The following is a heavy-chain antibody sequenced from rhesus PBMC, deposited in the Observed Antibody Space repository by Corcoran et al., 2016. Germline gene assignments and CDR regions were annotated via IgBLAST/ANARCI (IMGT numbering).Heavy chain of an antibody. J-gene: IGHJ4*01. CDR3: ARVLRYSGYLDY. CDR1: GGSFSGYY. V-gene: IGHV4-165*01. D-gene: IGHD5-24*01. Sequence: QVQLQESGPGLVKPSETLSLTCAVSGGSFSGYYWGWIRQPPGKGLEWIGYISGRSGRSDYNPSLKSRVTISTATSKNQFSLKLSSVAAADTAVYYCARVLRYSGYLDYWGQGVLVTVSS. CDR2: ISGRSGRS.